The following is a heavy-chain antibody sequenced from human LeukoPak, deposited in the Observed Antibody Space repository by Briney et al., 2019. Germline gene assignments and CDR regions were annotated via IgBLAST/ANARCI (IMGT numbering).Heavy chain of an antibody. CDR1: GFTFSDYY. D-gene: IGHD6-13*01. J-gene: IGHJ5*02. V-gene: IGHV3-11*04. CDR3: ARLYSSSWGGSFDP. CDR2: ISSSGITI. Sequence: PGGSLRLSCAASGFTFSDYYMTWIRQAPGKGPEWVSYISSSGITIYYADSVKGRFTISRDNAKNSLYLQMNSLRAEDTAVYYCARLYSSSWGGSFDPWGQGTLVTVSS.